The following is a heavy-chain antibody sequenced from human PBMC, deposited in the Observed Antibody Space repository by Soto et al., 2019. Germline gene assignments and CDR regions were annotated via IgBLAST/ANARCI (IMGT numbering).Heavy chain of an antibody. CDR3: TSCSSTSCLNRYYYYGMDV. Sequence: PGGSLRLSCAASGFTFSNAWMSWVRQAPGKGLEWVGFIRSKAYGGTTEYAASVKGRFTISRDDSKSIAYLQMNSLKTEDTAVYYCTSCSSTSCLNRYYYYGMDVWGQGTTVTVSS. CDR2: IRSKAYGGTT. D-gene: IGHD2-2*01. V-gene: IGHV3-49*04. CDR1: GFTFSNAW. J-gene: IGHJ6*02.